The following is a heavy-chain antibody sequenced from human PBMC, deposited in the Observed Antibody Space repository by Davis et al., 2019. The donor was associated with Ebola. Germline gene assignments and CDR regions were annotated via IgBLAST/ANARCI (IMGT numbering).Heavy chain of an antibody. CDR3: ARTYYHGAGTYFQPDY. CDR2: ISPSGGAT. Sequence: GESLKLSCAGSGFTFSEYAMTWVRQPPGKGLEWVSAISPSGGATYYADSVKGRFTLSRDNSKNTLSLQMNSLRAEDTAVYYCARTYYHGAGTYFQPDYWGQGTLVTVSS. D-gene: IGHD3-10*01. CDR1: GFTFSEYA. J-gene: IGHJ4*02. V-gene: IGHV3-23*01.